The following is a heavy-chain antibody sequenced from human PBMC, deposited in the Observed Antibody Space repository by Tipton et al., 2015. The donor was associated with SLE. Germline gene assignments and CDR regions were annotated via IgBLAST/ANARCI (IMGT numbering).Heavy chain of an antibody. CDR3: AKSNLWFGDRMDV. CDR2: ISWNSGSI. J-gene: IGHJ6*03. Sequence: SLRLSCAASGFTFDDYAMHWVRQAPGKGLEWVSGISWNSGSIGYADSVKGRFTISRDNAKNSLYLQMNSLRAEDTALYYCAKSNLWFGDRMDVWGKGTTVTVSS. V-gene: IGHV3-9*01. CDR1: GFTFDDYA. D-gene: IGHD3-10*01.